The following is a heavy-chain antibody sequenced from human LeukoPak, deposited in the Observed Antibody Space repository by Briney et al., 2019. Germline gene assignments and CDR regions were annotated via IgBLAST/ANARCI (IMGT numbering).Heavy chain of an antibody. CDR2: INTNTGNP. CDR3: ARVPAGQWLAYNWFGP. J-gene: IGHJ5*02. D-gene: IGHD6-19*01. CDR1: GYTFTSYA. V-gene: IGHV7-4-1*02. Sequence: ASVKVSCKASGYTFTSYAMNWVRQAPGQGLEWMGWINTNTGNPTYAQGFTGRFVFSLDTSVSTAYLQISSLKAEDTAVYYCARVPAGQWLAYNWFGPWGQGTLVTVSS.